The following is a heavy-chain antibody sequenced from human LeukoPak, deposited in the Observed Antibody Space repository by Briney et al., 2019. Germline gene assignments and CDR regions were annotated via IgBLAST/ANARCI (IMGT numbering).Heavy chain of an antibody. CDR1: GGSISSYY. D-gene: IGHD6-13*01. CDR2: IYTSGST. J-gene: IGHJ5*02. Sequence: SETLSLTCTVSGGSISSYYWSWIRQPAGKGLEWIGRIYTSGSTNYNPSLKSRVTISVDTSKNQFSLKLSSVTAADTAVYYCARGSIAAAGRHWFDPWGQGTLVTVSS. CDR3: ARGSIAAAGRHWFDP. V-gene: IGHV4-4*07.